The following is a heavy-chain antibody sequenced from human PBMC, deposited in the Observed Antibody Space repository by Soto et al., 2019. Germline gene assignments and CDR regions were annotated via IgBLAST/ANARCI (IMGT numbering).Heavy chain of an antibody. J-gene: IGHJ5*02. CDR2: MNPNSGNA. V-gene: IGHV1-8*01. CDR3: AREMETRGFDT. CDR1: GYTFTSYD. Sequence: QVQLVQSGAEVKKPGASVKVSCKASGYTFTSYDINWVRQATGQGLEWMGWMNPNSGNAGYAQRFQGRVTITRNTSITTAYLELSSLRSEDTAVYYWAREMETRGFDTWGQGTLVTVSS. D-gene: IGHD3-3*01.